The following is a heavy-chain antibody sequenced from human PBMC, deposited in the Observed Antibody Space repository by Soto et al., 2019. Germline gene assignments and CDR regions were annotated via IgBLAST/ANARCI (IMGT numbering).Heavy chain of an antibody. V-gene: IGHV6-1*01. Sequence: PSQTLSLTCAISGDSVSSNSAAWNWIRQSPSRGLGWLGRTYYRSKWYNDYAVSVKSRITINPDTSKNQFSLQLNSVTAADTAVYYCAREGVGGTYRSGIDYWGQGTLVTVSS. CDR3: AREGVGGTYRSGIDY. CDR2: TYYRSKWYN. J-gene: IGHJ4*02. D-gene: IGHD3-10*01. CDR1: GDSVSSNSAA.